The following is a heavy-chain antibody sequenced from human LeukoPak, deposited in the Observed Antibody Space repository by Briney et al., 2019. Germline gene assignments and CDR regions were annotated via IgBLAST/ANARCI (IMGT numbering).Heavy chain of an antibody. CDR3: AKDLTSSTWRFDS. J-gene: IGHJ4*02. Sequence: GGSLRLSCAASGFTFSSYGMHWVRQAPGKGLEWVSATTASGGNTYYADSVKGRFTISRDNSKSTLYLQLSSLRAEDTAVYYCAKDLTSSTWRFDSWGQGTLITVSS. D-gene: IGHD6-13*01. CDR1: GFTFSSYG. CDR2: TTASGGNT. V-gene: IGHV3-23*01.